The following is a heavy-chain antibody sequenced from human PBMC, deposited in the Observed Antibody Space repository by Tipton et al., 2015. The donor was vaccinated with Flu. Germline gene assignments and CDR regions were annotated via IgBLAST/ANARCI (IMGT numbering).Heavy chain of an antibody. CDR1: GFTFSSSS. J-gene: IGHJ4*02. CDR2: ISRGSTHI. V-gene: IGHV3-21*06. CDR3: ARVLSYYDSSGYRPLYYFDF. D-gene: IGHD3-22*01. Sequence: SLRLSCAASGFTFSSSSMSWVRQSAGKGLEWVSFISRGSTHIYYADSVRGRFTIARDNAKNSLHLQMNNLRAEDTAVYYCARVLSYYDSSGYRPLYYFDFWGQGTVVTVS.